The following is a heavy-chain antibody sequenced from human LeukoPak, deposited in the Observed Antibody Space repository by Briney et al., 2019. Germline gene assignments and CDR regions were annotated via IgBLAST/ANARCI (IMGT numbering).Heavy chain of an antibody. D-gene: IGHD6-13*01. CDR3: VRLYSYSSSWPPL. Sequence: SDTLSLTCTVSGGFISNSNLYWGWLRQAPGRGVDWVGNIYYTGRTYYNPSLNSRVTISVDTSKNQFSLRLSSVTAADTAVYYCVRLYSYSSSWPPLWGQGTLVIVSS. CDR2: IYYTGRT. V-gene: IGHV4-39*01. J-gene: IGHJ4*02. CDR1: GGFISNSNLY.